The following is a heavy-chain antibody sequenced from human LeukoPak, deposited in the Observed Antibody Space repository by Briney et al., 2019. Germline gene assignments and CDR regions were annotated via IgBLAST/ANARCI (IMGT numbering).Heavy chain of an antibody. CDR3: ARDRTGGYDFDY. V-gene: IGHV3-48*02. Sequence: PGGSERLSCAASGFTFSSYSMNWVRQAPGKGLEWLSFISSSSGTIYYADSVKGRFTISRDNAKNSLYLQINSLRDEDTAVYYCARDRTGGYDFDYWGQGTLVSVSS. J-gene: IGHJ4*02. CDR1: GFTFSSYS. CDR2: ISSSSGTI. D-gene: IGHD3-16*01.